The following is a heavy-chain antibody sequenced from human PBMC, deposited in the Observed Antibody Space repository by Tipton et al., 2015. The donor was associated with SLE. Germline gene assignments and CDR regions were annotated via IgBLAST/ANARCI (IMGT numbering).Heavy chain of an antibody. CDR2: ITQSETT. Sequence: TLSLTCAVSGYSITSGYYWTWIRQPPGKGLEWIGEITQSETTTYNPSLKSRVTISVDTSTNQFSLTLSSVTAADTAVYYCARVRTRDTSDVPVYFFDYWGQGTLVTVSP. CDR1: GYSITSGYY. CDR3: ARVRTRDTSDVPVYFFDY. D-gene: IGHD3-22*01. J-gene: IGHJ4*02. V-gene: IGHV4-34*01.